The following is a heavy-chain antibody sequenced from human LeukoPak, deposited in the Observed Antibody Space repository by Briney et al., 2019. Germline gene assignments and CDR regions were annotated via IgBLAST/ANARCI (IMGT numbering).Heavy chain of an antibody. CDR3: ARDSSAVANSAPFDG. J-gene: IGHJ4*02. V-gene: IGHV3-74*01. CDR1: GFIFSSYW. CDR2: IKSDGTIT. D-gene: IGHD6-19*01. Sequence: PGGSLRLSCAASGFIFSSYWMHWVRQAPGKGLVWVSRIKSDGTITTYADSVKGRFTISRDNAKNTLYLQMNSLRAEDTAVYYCARDSSAVANSAPFDGWGQGTLVTVSS.